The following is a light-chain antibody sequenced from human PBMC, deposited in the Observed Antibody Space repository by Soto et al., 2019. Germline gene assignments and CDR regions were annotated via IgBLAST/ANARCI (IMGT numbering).Light chain of an antibody. V-gene: IGKV3-20*01. CDR3: QQYGSSLFT. CDR1: QSVSSKY. Sequence: EIVLTQSPGTLSLSPGERATLSCRASQSVSSKYLAWYQQNPGQAPRVLIYGTSIRVSGVPERFGGGGSGTDFTLTITRLEPEDFAVYYCQQYGSSLFTFGPGTKVDFK. CDR2: GTS. J-gene: IGKJ3*01.